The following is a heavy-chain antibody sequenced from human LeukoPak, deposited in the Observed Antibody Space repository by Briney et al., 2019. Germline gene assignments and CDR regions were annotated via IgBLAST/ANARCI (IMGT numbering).Heavy chain of an antibody. Sequence: GGSLRLSCTASGFTFGDYAMSWFRQAPGKGLEWVGFIRSKAYGGTTEYAASVKGRFTISRDDSKSIAYLQMNSLKTEDTAVYYCTRVVTMIVVVITVPDAFDIWGQGTMVTVSS. V-gene: IGHV3-49*03. D-gene: IGHD3-22*01. CDR1: GFTFGDYA. CDR3: TRVVTMIVVVITVPDAFDI. J-gene: IGHJ3*02. CDR2: IRSKAYGGTT.